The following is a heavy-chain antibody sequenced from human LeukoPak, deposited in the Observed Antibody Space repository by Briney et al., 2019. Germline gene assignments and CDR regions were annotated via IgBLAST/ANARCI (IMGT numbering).Heavy chain of an antibody. CDR2: IYYSGST. Sequence: SETLSLTCTVSGGSISSYYWSWIRQPPGKGLEWIGYIYYSGSTNYNPSLRSRLTISIDTSKNQFSLTVRSVTAADTAVYYCARMGGPMTEIGYWGQGILVTASS. CDR3: ARMGGPMTEIGY. D-gene: IGHD3-16*01. CDR1: GGSISSYY. J-gene: IGHJ4*02. V-gene: IGHV4-59*08.